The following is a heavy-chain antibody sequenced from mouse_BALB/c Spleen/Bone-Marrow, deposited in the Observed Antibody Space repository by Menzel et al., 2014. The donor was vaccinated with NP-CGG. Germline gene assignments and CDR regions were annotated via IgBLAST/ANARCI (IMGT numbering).Heavy chain of an antibody. Sequence: VQLKESGAELVKPGASVKLSCTASGFNIKDTYMHWVKQRPEQGLEWIGRIDPANGNTKYDPKFQGKVTITADTSSNTAYLQLSSLTSEDTAVYYCASYRYAWYFDVWGAGTTVTVSS. CDR3: ASYRYAWYFDV. D-gene: IGHD2-14*01. CDR2: IDPANGNT. CDR1: GFNIKDTY. V-gene: IGHV14-3*02. J-gene: IGHJ1*01.